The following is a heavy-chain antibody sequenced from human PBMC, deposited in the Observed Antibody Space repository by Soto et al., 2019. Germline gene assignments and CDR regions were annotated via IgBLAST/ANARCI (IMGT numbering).Heavy chain of an antibody. CDR2: IYYSGST. Sequence: SETLSLTCTVSGGSISRYYWSWIRQPPGKGLEWIGYIYYSGSTNYNPSLKSRVTISVDTSKNQFSLKLSSVTAADTAVYYWASLLGLGRAAAGTDYFDYWGQGTLVTVSS. V-gene: IGHV4-59*01. CDR3: ASLLGLGRAAAGTDYFDY. CDR1: GGSISRYY. J-gene: IGHJ4*02. D-gene: IGHD6-13*01.